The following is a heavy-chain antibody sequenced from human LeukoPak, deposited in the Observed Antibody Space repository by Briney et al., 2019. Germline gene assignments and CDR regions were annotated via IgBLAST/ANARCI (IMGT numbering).Heavy chain of an antibody. J-gene: IGHJ6*02. Sequence: GASVKVSCKASGYTFTSYGISWVRQAPGQGLEWMGWISTYNGHTNYARKVQGRVTMTTDTSTSTAYMELRSLRSEDTAVYYCARDSIKGDIAVAVDYGMDVWGQGTTVTVSS. V-gene: IGHV1-18*01. D-gene: IGHD6-19*01. CDR2: ISTYNGHT. CDR3: ARDSIKGDIAVAVDYGMDV. CDR1: GYTFTSYG.